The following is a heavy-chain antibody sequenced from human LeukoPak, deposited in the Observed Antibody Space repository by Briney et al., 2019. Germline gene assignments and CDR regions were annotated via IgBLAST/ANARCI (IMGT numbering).Heavy chain of an antibody. CDR2: INHSGST. CDR3: ARRIVVVPAALESWFDP. Sequence: SETLSLTCAVYGGSFSGYYWSWIRQPPGKGPEWIGEINHSGSTNYNPSLKSRVTISVDTSKNQFSLKLSSVTAADTAVYYCARRIVVVPAALESWFDPWGQGTLVTVSS. CDR1: GGSFSGYY. V-gene: IGHV4-34*01. D-gene: IGHD2-2*01. J-gene: IGHJ5*02.